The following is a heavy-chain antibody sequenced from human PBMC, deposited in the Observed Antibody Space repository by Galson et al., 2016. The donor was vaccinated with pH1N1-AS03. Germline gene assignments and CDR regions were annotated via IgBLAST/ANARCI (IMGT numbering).Heavy chain of an antibody. CDR3: ARGKEGYFYGMDV. J-gene: IGHJ6*02. Sequence: SLRLSCAGAGFTFSSHDMYWVRQPPGKGLEWVSASGTAGDTYYAGSVKGRSTISRENAKNSLYLQMNSLRAGDTAVYYCARGKEGYFYGMDVWGQGTTVTVSS. CDR1: GFTFSSHD. V-gene: IGHV3-13*01. D-gene: IGHD3-10*01. CDR2: SGTAGDT.